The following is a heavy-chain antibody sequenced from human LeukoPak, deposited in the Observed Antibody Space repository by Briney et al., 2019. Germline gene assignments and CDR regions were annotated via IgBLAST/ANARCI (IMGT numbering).Heavy chain of an antibody. CDR1: GYSFTSYW. J-gene: IGHJ4*02. CDR3: ARQDGSLAPFDY. V-gene: IGHV5-51*01. Sequence: GESLEISCKGSGYSFTSYWIGWVRQMPGKGLEWMGIIYPSDSDTRYSPSFQGQVTISADKSVNTAYLQWSSLKASDTAMYYCARQDGSLAPFDYWGQGTLVTVSS. CDR2: IYPSDSDT. D-gene: IGHD3-10*01.